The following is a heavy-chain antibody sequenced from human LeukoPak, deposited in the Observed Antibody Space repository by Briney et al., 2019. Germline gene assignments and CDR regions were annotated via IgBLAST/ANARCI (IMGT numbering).Heavy chain of an antibody. CDR3: TSTYGSGSYYNVY. J-gene: IGHJ4*02. CDR1: GFTFSGSA. V-gene: IGHV3-73*01. D-gene: IGHD3-10*01. CDR2: IRSKANSYAT. Sequence: GGSLRLSCAASGFTFSGSAMHWVRQASGKGLEWVGRIRSKANSYATAYAASVKGRFTISRDDSKNTAYLQMNSLKTEDTAVYYCTSTYGSGSYYNVYWGQGTLVTVSS.